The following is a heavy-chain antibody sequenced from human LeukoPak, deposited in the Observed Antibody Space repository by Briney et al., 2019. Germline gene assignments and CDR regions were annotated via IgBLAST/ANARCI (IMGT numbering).Heavy chain of an antibody. CDR2: INHSGGT. V-gene: IGHV4-34*01. J-gene: IGHJ4*02. CDR1: GGSFSGYY. CDR3: ARGGRAARTFDY. Sequence: PSETLSLTCAVYGGSFSGYYWSWIRQPPGKGLEWIGEINHSGGTNYNPSLKSRVTISVDTSKNQFSLKLSSVTAADTAVYYCARGGRAARTFDYWGQGTLVTVSS. D-gene: IGHD6-6*01.